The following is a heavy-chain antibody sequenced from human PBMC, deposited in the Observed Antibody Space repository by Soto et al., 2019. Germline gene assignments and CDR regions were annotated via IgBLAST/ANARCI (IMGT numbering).Heavy chain of an antibody. D-gene: IGHD3-22*01. Sequence: ASGKVSCKASGYTFTSYGISWVRQAPGQGLEWMGWISAYNGNTNYAQKLQGRVTMTTDTSTSTAYMELRSLRSDDTAVYYCARDLTLNYYDSSGYYGYWGQGTLVTVSS. J-gene: IGHJ4*02. CDR3: ARDLTLNYYDSSGYYGY. CDR1: GYTFTSYG. CDR2: ISAYNGNT. V-gene: IGHV1-18*01.